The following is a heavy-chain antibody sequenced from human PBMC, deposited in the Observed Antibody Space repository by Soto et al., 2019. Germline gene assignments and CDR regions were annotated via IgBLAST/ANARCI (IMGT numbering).Heavy chain of an antibody. D-gene: IGHD2-15*01. CDR3: AGHIWCSYDD. J-gene: IGHJ4*02. CDR2: INAANGNT. Sequence: ASVKVSCKASGYTITSYALHWVRQAPGQRLEWMGWINAANGNTKYSQKFQGRVTITRDTSASTAYMDLSSLRSEDTALYYCAGHIWCSYDDWGQVTPVTVSS. V-gene: IGHV1-3*01. CDR1: GYTITSYA.